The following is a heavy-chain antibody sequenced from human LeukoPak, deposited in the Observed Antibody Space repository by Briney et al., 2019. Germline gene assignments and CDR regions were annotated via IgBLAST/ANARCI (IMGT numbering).Heavy chain of an antibody. J-gene: IGHJ4*02. V-gene: IGHV4-61*08. CDR2: NMNT. CDR1: GASFSSGDHH. Sequence: SETLSLTCIVSGASFSSGDHHWSWIRQAPGKGLEWIGHNMNTYYNPSLKSRVTISVDTSKNQFSLKLSSVTAADTAVYYCARSQGGYSYGSVSYYFDYWGQGTLVTVSS. D-gene: IGHD5-18*01. CDR3: ARSQGGYSYGSVSYYFDY.